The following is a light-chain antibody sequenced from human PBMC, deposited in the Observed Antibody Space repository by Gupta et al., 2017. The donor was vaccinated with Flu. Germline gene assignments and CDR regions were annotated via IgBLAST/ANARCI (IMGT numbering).Light chain of an antibody. V-gene: IGLV2-8*01. Sequence: QSALTQTPSASGSPGQSITISCTGTSSDVGTYNYHSWYQQHPGKAPKLIIYEVTKRPSGVPDRFSGSKSGNTASLTVSGLQADDEAAYYCSSYAGSNTWVFGGGTKLTVL. CDR3: SSYAGSNTWV. CDR2: EVT. J-gene: IGLJ3*02. CDR1: SSDVGTYNY.